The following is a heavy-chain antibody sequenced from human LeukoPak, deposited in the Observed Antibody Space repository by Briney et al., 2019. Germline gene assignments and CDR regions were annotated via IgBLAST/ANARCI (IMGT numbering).Heavy chain of an antibody. CDR1: GFTFSSYG. CDR3: VRKIGSPPSPGHFDY. V-gene: IGHV3-30*03. D-gene: IGHD1-26*01. CDR2: ISYDGNNR. J-gene: IGHJ4*02. Sequence: TGGSLRPSCAASGFTFSSYGMHWVRQAPGKGLEWVTFISYDGNNRKYADSVAGRFTISRDNSKNTLYLEMNSVRPEDTALYYCVRKIGSPPSPGHFDYWGQGTLVTVSS.